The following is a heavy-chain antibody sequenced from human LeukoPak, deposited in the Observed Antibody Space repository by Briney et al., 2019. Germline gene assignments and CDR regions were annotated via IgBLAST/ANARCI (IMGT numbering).Heavy chain of an antibody. Sequence: PGGSLRLSCAASGFTFSSYSMNWGRQAPGKGLGWGSSISSSGIYIYYADSVKGRFTIARDNAKNSLYLQMNSLRAEDTAVYHCARVVDVGHCTNCLIDYWGQGTLVTVSS. J-gene: IGHJ4*02. CDR1: GFTFSSYS. CDR2: ISSSGIYI. CDR3: ARVVDVGHCTNCLIDY. D-gene: IGHD2-8*01. V-gene: IGHV3-21*01.